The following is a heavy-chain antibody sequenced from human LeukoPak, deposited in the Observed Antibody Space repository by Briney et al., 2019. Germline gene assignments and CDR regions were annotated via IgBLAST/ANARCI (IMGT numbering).Heavy chain of an antibody. CDR3: ARSRRPSSARFAY. Sequence: GGSLRLSCSASGFSLSDYGMSWVRQAPGKGLEWVSYITMNSVRFYADSMKGRFTISRDNDKNSVYLQMSSLRDEDTAVYFCARSRRPSSARFAYWGQGTLVTVSS. CDR1: GFSLSDYG. CDR2: ITMNSVR. V-gene: IGHV3-48*02. J-gene: IGHJ4*02.